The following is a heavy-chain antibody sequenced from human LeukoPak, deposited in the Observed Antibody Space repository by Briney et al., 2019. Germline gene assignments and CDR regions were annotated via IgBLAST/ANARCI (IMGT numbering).Heavy chain of an antibody. CDR2: ISCGGSNK. D-gene: IGHD6-19*01. CDR1: GFTFSSYA. J-gene: IGHJ4*02. Sequence: PGRSLRLSCAASGFTFSSYAMHWVRQAPGKGLEWVAYISCGGSNKYYADSVKGRFTISRDNSKNTLYLQMNRLRAEDTAVYYCASPSGSSGWYRYYFDYWGQGTLVTVSS. CDR3: ASPSGSSGWYRYYFDY. V-gene: IGHV3-30*04.